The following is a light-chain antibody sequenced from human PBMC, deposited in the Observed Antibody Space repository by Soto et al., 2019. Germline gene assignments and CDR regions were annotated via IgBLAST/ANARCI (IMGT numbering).Light chain of an antibody. Sequence: ALTQPASVSGSPGQSITISCTGTSSDVGGYNYVSWYQHHPVKAPKLMIYEVSKRPSGVPDRFSGSKSGNTASLTVSGLQAEDEADYYCSSYAGSNNFVFGTGTKVTVL. J-gene: IGLJ1*01. CDR2: EVS. CDR3: SSYAGSNNFV. CDR1: SSDVGGYNY. V-gene: IGLV2-8*01.